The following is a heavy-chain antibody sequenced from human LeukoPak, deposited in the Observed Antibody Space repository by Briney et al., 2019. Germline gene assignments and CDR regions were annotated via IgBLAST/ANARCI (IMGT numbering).Heavy chain of an antibody. CDR2: IWYDGSNK. Sequence: GGSLRLSRAASGFTFSSYGMHWVRQAPGKGLEWVAVIWYDGSNKYYADSVKGRFTISRDNSKNTLYLQMNSLRAEDTAVYYCARDRIGRVAAAGTDFDYWGQGTLVTVSS. CDR1: GFTFSSYG. D-gene: IGHD6-13*01. V-gene: IGHV3-33*01. CDR3: ARDRIGRVAAAGTDFDY. J-gene: IGHJ4*02.